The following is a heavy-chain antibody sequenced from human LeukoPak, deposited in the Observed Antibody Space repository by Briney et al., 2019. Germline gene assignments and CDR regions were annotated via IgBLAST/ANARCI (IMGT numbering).Heavy chain of an antibody. CDR2: ISGSGGST. CDR3: ARVVRYYYYYMDV. D-gene: IGHD3-16*01. V-gene: IGHV3-23*01. J-gene: IGHJ6*03. CDR1: GFTFSSYA. Sequence: GGSLRLSCAASGFTFSSYAMSWVRQAPGKGLEWVSAISGSGGSTYYADSVKGRSTISRDNSKNTLYLQMNSLRAEDTAVYYCARVVRYYYYYMDVWGKGTTVTISS.